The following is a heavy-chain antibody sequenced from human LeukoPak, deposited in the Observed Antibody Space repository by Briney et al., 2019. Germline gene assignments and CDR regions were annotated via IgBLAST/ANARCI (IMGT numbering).Heavy chain of an antibody. CDR1: GFTFSGYW. Sequence: GGSLRLSCAASGFTFSGYWMHWVRQAPGKGLVWVSRINTDGSATTYADSVKGRFTISRDNSKNTLYLQMNTLRAEDTAVYYCARSIYASGSFYTFDIWGQGTMVTVSS. CDR2: INTDGSAT. V-gene: IGHV3-74*01. J-gene: IGHJ3*02. D-gene: IGHD3-10*01. CDR3: ARSIYASGSFYTFDI.